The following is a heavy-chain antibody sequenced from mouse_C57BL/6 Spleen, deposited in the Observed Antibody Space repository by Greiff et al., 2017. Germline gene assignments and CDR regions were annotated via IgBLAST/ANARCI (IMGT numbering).Heavy chain of an antibody. Sequence: QVHVKQPGAELVKPGASVKLSCKASGYTFTSYWMHWVKQRPGRGLEWIGRIDPNSGGTKYNEKFKSKATLTVDKPSSTAYMQLSSLTSEDSAVYYCARPYYGYDEVNYYAMDYWGQGTSVTVSS. CDR3: ARPYYGYDEVNYYAMDY. D-gene: IGHD2-9*01. CDR1: GYTFTSYW. V-gene: IGHV1-72*01. CDR2: IDPNSGGT. J-gene: IGHJ4*01.